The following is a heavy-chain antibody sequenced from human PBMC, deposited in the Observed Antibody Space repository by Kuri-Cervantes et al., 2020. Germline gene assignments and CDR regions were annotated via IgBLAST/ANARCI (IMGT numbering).Heavy chain of an antibody. Sequence: SGPTLVKPTQTLTLTCTFSGFSLSTSGVGVGWIRQPPGKALEWLALIYWDDDKFYSTSLKTRLTISKDTSKNQVVLTMTNMDPVDTATYYCARTMYYYGSGSYVFDIWGQGTMVTVSS. V-gene: IGHV2-70*01. J-gene: IGHJ3*02. CDR3: ARTMYYYGSGSYVFDI. CDR2: IYWDDDK. D-gene: IGHD3-10*01. CDR1: GFSLSTSGVG.